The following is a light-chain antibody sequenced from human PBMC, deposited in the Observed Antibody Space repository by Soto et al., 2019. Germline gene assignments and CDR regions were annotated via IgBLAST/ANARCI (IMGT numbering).Light chain of an antibody. CDR1: SSDVGGYNY. V-gene: IGLV2-14*01. CDR2: EVS. J-gene: IGLJ1*01. CDR3: SSYKSSSTRV. Sequence: QSVLPQPASVSGSPGQSITISCTGTSSDVGGYNYVSWYQQHPGKAPKLMIYEVSNRPSGVSNRFSGSKSGDTASLTISGLQDEDEADYYCSSYKSSSTRVFGTGTKVTVL.